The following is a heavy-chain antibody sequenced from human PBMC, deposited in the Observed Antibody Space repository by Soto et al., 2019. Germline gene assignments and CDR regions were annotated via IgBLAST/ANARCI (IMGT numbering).Heavy chain of an antibody. CDR3: ATPGIAAAGNYYYYGMDV. V-gene: IGHV1-69*02. J-gene: IGHJ6*02. Sequence: QVQLVQSGAEVKKPGSSVKVSCKASGGTFSSYTISWVRQAPGQGLEWMGRIIPILGIANYAQKFQGRVTITADKSTSTAYMELSSLRSEDTAVYYCATPGIAAAGNYYYYGMDVWGQGTTVTVSS. D-gene: IGHD6-13*01. CDR1: GGTFSSYT. CDR2: IIPILGIA.